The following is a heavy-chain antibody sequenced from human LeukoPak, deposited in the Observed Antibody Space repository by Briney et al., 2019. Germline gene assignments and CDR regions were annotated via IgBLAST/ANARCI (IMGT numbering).Heavy chain of an antibody. CDR1: GFTVSSKY. V-gene: IGHV3-53*01. J-gene: IGHJ4*02. Sequence: GGSLRLSCAASGFTVSSKYMSWVRQAPGKGLEWVSVIYSGGSTYYADSVKGRFTISRDNSKNTLYLQMNSLRAEDTAVYYCAKGAGHDSYYFDYWGQGTLVTVSS. CDR3: AKGAGHDSYYFDY. CDR2: IYSGGST. D-gene: IGHD6-13*01.